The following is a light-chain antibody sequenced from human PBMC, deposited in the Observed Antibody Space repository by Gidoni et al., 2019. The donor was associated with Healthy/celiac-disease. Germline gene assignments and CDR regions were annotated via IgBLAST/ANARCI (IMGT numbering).Light chain of an antibody. CDR3: QSYDSSLSGSKV. V-gene: IGLV1-40*01. CDR2: GNS. J-gene: IGLJ1*01. Sequence: QSVLTQPPSVSGAPGPRVTISCTGSSSNIGAGYDVPWYQQLPGTPPKLLIYGNSNRPSGVPDRFSGSKSGTSASLAITGLQAEDEADYYCQSYDSSLSGSKVFGTGTKVTVL. CDR1: SSNIGAGYD.